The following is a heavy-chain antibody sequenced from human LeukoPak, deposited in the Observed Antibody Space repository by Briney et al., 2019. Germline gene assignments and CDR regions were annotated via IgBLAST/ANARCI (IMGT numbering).Heavy chain of an antibody. V-gene: IGHV3-23*01. CDR3: AKDSQWELLVRSDAFDI. CDR1: GFTFSSYA. Sequence: PGGSLRLSCAASGFTFSSYAMSWVRQAPGKGLEWVSAISGSGGSTYYADSVKGRFTISRDNSKNTLYLQMNSLRAEDTAVYYCAKDSQWELLVRSDAFDIWSQGTMITVSS. CDR2: ISGSGGST. D-gene: IGHD1-26*01. J-gene: IGHJ3*02.